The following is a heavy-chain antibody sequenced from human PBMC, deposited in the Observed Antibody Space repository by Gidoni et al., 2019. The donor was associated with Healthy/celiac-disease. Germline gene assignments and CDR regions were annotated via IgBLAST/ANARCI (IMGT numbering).Heavy chain of an antibody. CDR2: ISYDGSNK. J-gene: IGHJ3*02. CDR1: GFTFSSYG. CDR3: AKDRSPSWTGTLTDAFDI. V-gene: IGHV3-30*18. Sequence: QVQLVESGGGVVQPGRSLRLSCAASGFTFSSYGMHWVRQAPGKGLEWVAVISYDGSNKYYADSVKGRFTISRDNSKNTLYLQMNSLRAEDTAVYYCAKDRSPSWTGTLTDAFDIWGQGTMVTVSS. D-gene: IGHD1-1*01.